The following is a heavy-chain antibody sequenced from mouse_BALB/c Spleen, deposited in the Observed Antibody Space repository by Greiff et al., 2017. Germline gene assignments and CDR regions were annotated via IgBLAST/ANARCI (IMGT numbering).Heavy chain of an antibody. CDR3: ARSRRGWYFDV. CDR2: INPGSGGT. CDR1: GYAFTNYL. V-gene: IGHV1-54*01. Sequence: QVQLQQSGAELVRPGTSVKVSCKASGYAFTNYLIEWVKQRPGQGLEWIGVINPGSGGTNYNEKFKGKATLTADICSSTAYMQLSSLTSDDSAVYFCARSRRGWYFDVWSAGTTGTVAS. J-gene: IGHJ1*01.